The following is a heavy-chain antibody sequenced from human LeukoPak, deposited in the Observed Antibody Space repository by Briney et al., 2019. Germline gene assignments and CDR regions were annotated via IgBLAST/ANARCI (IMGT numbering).Heavy chain of an antibody. D-gene: IGHD6-19*01. CDR2: ISSSSSYI. V-gene: IGHV3-21*04. CDR1: GFTFSHYS. Sequence: GGSLRLSCAASGFTFSHYSMNWVRQAPGKGLEWGSSISSSSSYIYYADSVKGRFTISRANSKNTLYLQMNSLRAEDTAVYYCANELYGSGWYGWYFDLWGRGTLVTVSS. J-gene: IGHJ2*01. CDR3: ANELYGSGWYGWYFDL.